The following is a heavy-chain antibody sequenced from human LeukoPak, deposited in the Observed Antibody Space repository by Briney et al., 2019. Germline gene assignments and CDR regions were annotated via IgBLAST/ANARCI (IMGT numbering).Heavy chain of an antibody. CDR3: ARPSYSGSYLYYGMDV. CDR1: GGSISSSSYY. Sequence: PSETLSLTCTVSGGSISSSSYYWGWIRQPPGKGLEWIGCIYYSGSTYYNPSLKSRVTISVDTSKNQFSLKLSSVTAADTAVYYCARPSYSGSYLYYGMDVWGQGTTVTVSS. CDR2: IYYSGST. D-gene: IGHD1-26*01. J-gene: IGHJ6*02. V-gene: IGHV4-39*01.